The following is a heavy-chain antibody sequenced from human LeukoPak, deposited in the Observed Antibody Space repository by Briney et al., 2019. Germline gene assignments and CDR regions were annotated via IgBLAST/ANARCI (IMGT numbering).Heavy chain of an antibody. CDR3: AKDGMATISYYFDY. CDR2: ISGSGGST. D-gene: IGHD5-24*01. J-gene: IGHJ4*02. Sequence: GGSLRLSCAASGYTFSSYAMSWVRQAPGKGLEWVSAISGSGGSTYYADSVKGRFTISRDNSKNTLYLQMNSLGAEDTAVYYCAKDGMATISYYFDYWGQGTLVTVSS. V-gene: IGHV3-23*01. CDR1: GYTFSSYA.